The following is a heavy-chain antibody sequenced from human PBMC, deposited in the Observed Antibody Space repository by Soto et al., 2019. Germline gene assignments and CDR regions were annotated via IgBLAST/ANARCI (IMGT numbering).Heavy chain of an antibody. Sequence: TLSLTCPVSGASISIGDYYRSWIRQPPGKGLEWIGYIYYSGSTYYNPSLKSRVTISVDTSKNQFSLKLSSVTAADTAVYYCARLSKRHYYDSSGLDYWGQGTLVTVYS. D-gene: IGHD3-22*01. CDR3: ARLSKRHYYDSSGLDY. J-gene: IGHJ4*02. CDR1: GASISIGDYY. CDR2: IYYSGST. V-gene: IGHV4-30-4*01.